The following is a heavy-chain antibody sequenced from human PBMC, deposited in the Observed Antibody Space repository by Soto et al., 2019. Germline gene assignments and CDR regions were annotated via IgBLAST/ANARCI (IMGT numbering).Heavy chain of an antibody. CDR1: GVSIHNGDYY. V-gene: IGHV4-30-4*01. J-gene: IGHJ4*02. CDR3: ARNNYGGNLEGYYIAH. D-gene: IGHD4-17*01. Sequence: QVQLQESGPGLVKPSQTLSLTCTVSGVSIHNGDYYWSWIRQPPGKGLEWIGYISYSGTTYYNPSLKSRVSIAADTSKSQFSLTLSSVTAADTAVYYCARNNYGGNLEGYYIAHWGQGTLVTGSS. CDR2: ISYSGTT.